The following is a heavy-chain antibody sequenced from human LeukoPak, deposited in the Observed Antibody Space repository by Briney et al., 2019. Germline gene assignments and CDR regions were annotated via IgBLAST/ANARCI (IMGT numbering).Heavy chain of an antibody. Sequence: GGSLRLSCAASGFTFSRHWMHWVRQAPGKGPVWVSRINGDGSSTNYADSVKGRLTISRDNAKDTLYLQMNSLRVEDTAVYYCARAPYSSRWTFDYWGQGTLVTVSS. CDR2: INGDGSST. CDR1: GFTFSRHW. V-gene: IGHV3-74*01. D-gene: IGHD6-13*01. J-gene: IGHJ4*02. CDR3: ARAPYSSRWTFDY.